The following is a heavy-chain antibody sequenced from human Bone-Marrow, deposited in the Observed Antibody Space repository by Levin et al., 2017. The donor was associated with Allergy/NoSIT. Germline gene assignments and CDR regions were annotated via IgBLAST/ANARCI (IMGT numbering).Heavy chain of an antibody. J-gene: IGHJ6*02. CDR3: VKDIGESYGYYGMDV. V-gene: IGHV3-9*01. CDR2: MNWNGGSI. Sequence: AGGSLRLSCEASGLKFDDHAMHWVRQGPGKGLEWVSGMNWNGGSIGYADSVKGRFTISRDNAKNSLYLQMNSLRAGDTALYYCVKDIGESYGYYGMDVWGQGTTVTVSS. CDR1: GLKFDDHA. D-gene: IGHD3-16*01.